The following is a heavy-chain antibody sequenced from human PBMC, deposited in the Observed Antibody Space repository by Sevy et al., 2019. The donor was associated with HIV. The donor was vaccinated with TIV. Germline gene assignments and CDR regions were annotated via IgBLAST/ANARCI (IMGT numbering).Heavy chain of an antibody. V-gene: IGHV3-30*18. J-gene: IGHJ4*02. Sequence: GGSLRLSCAASGFSFSGYAIHWVRQAPGKGLEWVAVISFDGSNKYYADSVKGRFTISRDNSKNTLFLPMNSQRAEDTAVHYCAKEGAYSYTTYFDYWGQGTVVTVSS. CDR3: AKEGAYSYTTYFDY. D-gene: IGHD1-26*01. CDR2: ISFDGSNK. CDR1: GFSFSGYA.